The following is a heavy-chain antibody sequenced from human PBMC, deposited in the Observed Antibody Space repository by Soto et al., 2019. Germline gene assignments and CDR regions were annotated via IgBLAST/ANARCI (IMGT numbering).Heavy chain of an antibody. CDR1: GGSISSYY. CDR2: IYYSGST. D-gene: IGHD3-3*01. Sequence: SETLSLTCTVSGGSISSYYWSWIRQPPGKGLEWIGYIYYSGSTNYNPSLKSRVTISVDTSRNQFSLKLSSVTAADTAVYYCVRSNVDGDQYYDFWSGSPASDAFDIWGQGTMVTVSS. V-gene: IGHV4-59*08. J-gene: IGHJ3*02. CDR3: VRSNVDGDQYYDFWSGSPASDAFDI.